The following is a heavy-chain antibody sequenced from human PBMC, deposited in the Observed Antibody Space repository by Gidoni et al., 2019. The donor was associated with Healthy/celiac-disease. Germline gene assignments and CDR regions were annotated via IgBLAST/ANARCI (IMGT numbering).Heavy chain of an antibody. CDR1: GGSFSGYY. CDR3: ARGVESSSSGVFDY. V-gene: IGHV4-34*01. J-gene: IGHJ4*02. Sequence: QVQLQQWGAGLLKPSETLSLTCAVYGGSFSGYYWSWIRQPPGKGLEWIGEINHSGSTNYNPSLKSRVTISVDTSKNQFSLKLSSVTAADTAVYYCARGVESSSSGVFDYWGQGTLVTVSS. D-gene: IGHD6-6*01. CDR2: INHSGST.